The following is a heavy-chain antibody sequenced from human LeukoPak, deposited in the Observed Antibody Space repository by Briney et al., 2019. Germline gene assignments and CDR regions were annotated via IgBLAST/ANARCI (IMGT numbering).Heavy chain of an antibody. CDR2: ISFSSTHI. CDR1: GFIFSNYG. D-gene: IGHD1-26*01. V-gene: IGHV3-21*06. CDR3: ARAPIVGATFEDY. J-gene: IGHJ4*02. Sequence: GGSLRLSCAASGFIFSNYGMSWVRQAPGKGLEWVSSISFSSTHIYYADSIQGRFTISRDNAENSLYLQMNSLRAEDTAVYYCARAPIVGATFEDYWGQGTLVTVSS.